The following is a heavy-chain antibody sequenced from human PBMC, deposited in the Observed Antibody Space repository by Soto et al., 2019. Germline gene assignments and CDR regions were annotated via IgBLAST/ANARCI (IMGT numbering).Heavy chain of an antibody. CDR3: ARDNGYSYGYTLDH. D-gene: IGHD5-18*01. CDR1: GDSVNSYY. CDR2: IYYSGST. J-gene: IGHJ4*02. V-gene: IGHV4-59*02. Sequence: SEPLSLTYTVSGDSVNSYYWNWIRQPPGKGLEWIGYIYYSGSTNYNPSLKSRVTISVDTSKNQFSLKLSSVTAADTAVYYCARDNGYSYGYTLDHWGQGTLVTVSS.